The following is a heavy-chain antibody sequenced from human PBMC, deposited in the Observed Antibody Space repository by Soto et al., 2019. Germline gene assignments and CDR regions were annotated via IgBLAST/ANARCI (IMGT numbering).Heavy chain of an antibody. Sequence: ASVKVSCKASGYTFTSYDINWVRQATGQGLEWMGWMNPNSGNTGYAQKFQGRVTMTRNTSISTAYMELSSLRSDDTAVYYCATCTNGVCVVDYWGQGTLVTVSS. CDR3: ATCTNGVCVVDY. CDR1: GYTFTSYD. V-gene: IGHV1-8*01. D-gene: IGHD2-8*01. J-gene: IGHJ4*02. CDR2: MNPNSGNT.